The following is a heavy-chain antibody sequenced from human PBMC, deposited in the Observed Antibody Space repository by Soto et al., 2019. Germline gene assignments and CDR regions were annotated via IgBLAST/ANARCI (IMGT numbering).Heavy chain of an antibody. V-gene: IGHV5-51*01. CDR1: GYSFTSYW. Sequence: GESLKISCKGSGYSFTSYWIGWVRQMPGKGLEWMGIIYPGDSDTRYSPSFQGQVTISADKSISTAYLQWSSLKASDTAMYYCARSGGGTMTTDEYYYYGMDVWGQGTTVTVSS. CDR3: ARSGGGTMTTDEYYYYGMDV. CDR2: IYPGDSDT. D-gene: IGHD3-22*01. J-gene: IGHJ6*02.